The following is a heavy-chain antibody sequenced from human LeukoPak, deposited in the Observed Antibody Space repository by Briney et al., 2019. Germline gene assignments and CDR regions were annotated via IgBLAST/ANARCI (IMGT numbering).Heavy chain of an antibody. CDR3: ARLKYTSSWHAIDY. CDR1: GGSISSNDYY. V-gene: IGHV4-31*03. Sequence: SETLSLTCTVSGGSISSNDYYWSWIRQHPEKGLEWIGYIYYSGNAYYNPSLKSRVTISVDTSKNQFSLKLSSVTAADTAVYYCARLKYTSSWHAIDYWGQGTLVTVSS. J-gene: IGHJ4*02. CDR2: IYYSGNA. D-gene: IGHD6-13*01.